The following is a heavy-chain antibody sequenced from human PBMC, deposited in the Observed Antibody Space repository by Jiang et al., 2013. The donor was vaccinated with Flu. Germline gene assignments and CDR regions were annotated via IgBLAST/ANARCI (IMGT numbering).Heavy chain of an antibody. CDR1: GGTFSSYT. Sequence: SGAEVKKPGSSVKVSCKASGGTFSSYTISWVRQAPGQGLEWMGRIIPILGIANYAQKFQGRVTITADKSTSTAYMELSSLRSEDTAVYYCASEVGATGWFDPWGQGTLVTVSS. V-gene: IGHV1-69*04. CDR3: ASEVGATGWFDP. CDR2: IIPILGIA. D-gene: IGHD1-26*01. J-gene: IGHJ5*02.